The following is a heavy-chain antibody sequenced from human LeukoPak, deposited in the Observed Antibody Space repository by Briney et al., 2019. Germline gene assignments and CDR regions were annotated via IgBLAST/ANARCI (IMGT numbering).Heavy chain of an antibody. J-gene: IGHJ2*01. D-gene: IGHD6-19*01. CDR1: GGSISSYY. CDR3: ARDSSASFYWYFDL. Sequence: SETLSLTCTVSGGSISSYYWSWIRQPPGKGLEWIGYIYYSGRTKYNPSLKSRVTISVDTSKNQFSLKLSSVTAADTAVYYCARDSSASFYWYFDLWGRGTLVTVSS. CDR2: IYYSGRT. V-gene: IGHV4-59*12.